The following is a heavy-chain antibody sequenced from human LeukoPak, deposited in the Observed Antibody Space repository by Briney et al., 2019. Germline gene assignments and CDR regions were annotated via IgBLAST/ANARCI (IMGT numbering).Heavy chain of an antibody. CDR3: AKDLLYSSSSAVDS. Sequence: AGGSLRLSCAASGFTFSNFAMSWVRQAPGKGLGWVSAISVSGGSTYYADSVKGRFTISRDNSKNTLYLQMDSLRAEDTAVYYCAKDLLYSSSSAVDSWGQGSLVTVSS. D-gene: IGHD6-6*01. J-gene: IGHJ4*02. V-gene: IGHV3-23*01. CDR1: GFTFSNFA. CDR2: ISVSGGST.